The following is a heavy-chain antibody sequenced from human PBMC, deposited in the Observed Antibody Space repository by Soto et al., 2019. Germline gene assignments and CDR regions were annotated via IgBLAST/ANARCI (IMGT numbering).Heavy chain of an antibody. D-gene: IGHD4-4*01. V-gene: IGHV3-53*01. CDR2: IYSGGST. CDR1: GFTVSSNY. CDR3: ARMTTVTTGLDY. Sequence: EVQLVESGGGLIQPGGSLRLSCAASGFTVSSNYMSWVRQAPGKGLEGVAVIYSGGSTYYADSVKGRFTISRDNSKNTLYLQMNSLRAEDTAVYYCARMTTVTTGLDYWGQGTLVTVSS. J-gene: IGHJ4*02.